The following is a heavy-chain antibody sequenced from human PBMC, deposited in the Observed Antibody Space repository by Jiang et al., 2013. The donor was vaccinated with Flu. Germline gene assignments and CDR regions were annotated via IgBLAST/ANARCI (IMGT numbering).Heavy chain of an antibody. CDR1: GFTFSSYA. V-gene: IGHV3-23*01. J-gene: IGHJ3*02. CDR3: AKGDGVWFGEYTLRDAFDI. CDR2: ISGSGGST. D-gene: IGHD3-10*01. Sequence: VQLLESGGGLVQPGGSLRLSCAASGFTFSSYAMSWVRQAPGKGLEWVSAISGSGGSTYYADSVKGRFTISRDNSKNTLYLQMNSLRAEDTAVYYCAKGDGVWFGEYTLRDAFDIWGQGTMVTVSS.